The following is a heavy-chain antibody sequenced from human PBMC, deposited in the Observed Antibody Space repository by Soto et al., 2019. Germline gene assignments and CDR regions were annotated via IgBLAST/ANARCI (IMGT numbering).Heavy chain of an antibody. V-gene: IGHV3-43*01. CDR1: GFTFDDYT. D-gene: IGHD6-19*01. CDR3: AKDVFGWWGDSGNYGMDV. Sequence: GGSLRLSCAASGFTFDDYTMHWVRQAPGKGLEWVSLISWDGGSTYYADSVKGRFTISRDNSKNSLYLQMNSLRTEDTALYYCAKDVFGWWGDSGNYGMDVWGQGTTVTVSS. J-gene: IGHJ6*02. CDR2: ISWDGGST.